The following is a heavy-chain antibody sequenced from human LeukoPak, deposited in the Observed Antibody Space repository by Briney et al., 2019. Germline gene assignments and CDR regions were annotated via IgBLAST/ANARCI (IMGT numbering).Heavy chain of an antibody. CDR1: GYTFTSYY. CDR2: INPSGGGT. D-gene: IGHD6-13*01. J-gene: IGHJ4*02. CDR3: ATVEAAAVQGGSFDY. V-gene: IGHV1-46*01. Sequence: ASVKVSCKASGYTFTSYYMHWVRQAPGQGLEWMGIINPSGGGTSYAQKFQGRVTMTEDTSTDTAYMELSSLRSEDTAVYYCATVEAAAVQGGSFDYWGQGTLVTVSS.